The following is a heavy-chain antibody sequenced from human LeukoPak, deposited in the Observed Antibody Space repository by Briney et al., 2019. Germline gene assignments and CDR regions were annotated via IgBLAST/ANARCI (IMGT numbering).Heavy chain of an antibody. D-gene: IGHD1/OR15-1a*01. CDR1: GFTFSSYT. CDR2: ISYDGSNK. V-gene: IGHV3-30*01. Sequence: PGGSLRLSCAASGFTFSSYTMHWVRQAPGKRLEWVAVISYDGSNKYYADSVKGRFTISRDNSKNTLYLQMNSLRAEDTAVYYCARDFAGTFDYWGQGILVTVSS. CDR3: ARDFAGTFDY. J-gene: IGHJ4*02.